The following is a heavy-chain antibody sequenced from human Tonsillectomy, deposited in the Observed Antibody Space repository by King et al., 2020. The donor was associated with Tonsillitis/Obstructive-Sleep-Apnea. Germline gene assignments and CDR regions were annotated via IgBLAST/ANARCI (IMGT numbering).Heavy chain of an antibody. V-gene: IGHV5-10-1*01. CDR1: GYSFTSYW. Sequence: QLVQFGAEVKKPGESLRISCKGSGYSFTSYWIGWVRQMPGKGLEWMGRIDPSDSYTNYSPSLQGHVTISADKSISTAYLQWSSLKSSDTAMYYCARGGILSAGAPDFWGQGTLVTVSS. D-gene: IGHD6-13*01. J-gene: IGHJ4*02. CDR3: ARGGILSAGAPDF. CDR2: IDPSDSYT.